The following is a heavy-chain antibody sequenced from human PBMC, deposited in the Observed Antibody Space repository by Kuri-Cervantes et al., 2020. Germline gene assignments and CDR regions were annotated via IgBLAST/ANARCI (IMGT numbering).Heavy chain of an antibody. V-gene: IGHV4-61*02. CDR2: IYTSGST. CDR3: AREIFGGTSGVRYYYYGMDV. CDR1: GGSISSGGYS. J-gene: IGHJ6*02. Sequence: SETLSLTCAVSGGSISSGGYSWSWIRQPPGKGLEWIGRIYTSGSTNYNPSLKSRVTMSVDTSKNQFSLKLSSVTAADTAVYYCAREIFGGTSGVRYYYYGMDVWGQGTTVTVSS. D-gene: IGHD3-3*01.